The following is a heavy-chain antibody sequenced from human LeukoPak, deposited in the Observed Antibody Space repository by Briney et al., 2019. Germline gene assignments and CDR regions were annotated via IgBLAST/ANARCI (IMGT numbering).Heavy chain of an antibody. CDR1: GFTFNTYW. V-gene: IGHV3-74*01. J-gene: IGHJ4*02. CDR3: ARGGYSINSLDY. D-gene: IGHD6-25*01. CDR2: INTDGRIT. Sequence: PGGSLRLSCAASGFTFNTYWMHWVRQAPGKGLVWVSRINTDGRITNYADSVKGRLTISRDNSKNTVYLQMNSLKAEDTAVYYCARGGYSINSLDYWGPGTLVTVSS.